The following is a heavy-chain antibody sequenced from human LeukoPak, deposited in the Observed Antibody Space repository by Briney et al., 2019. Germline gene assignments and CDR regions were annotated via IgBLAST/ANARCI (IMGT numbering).Heavy chain of an antibody. Sequence: GGSLRLSCAASGFTFSSHGMHWVRQAPGKGLEWVAVISYDGSNKYYADSVKGRFTISRDNSKNTLYLQMNSLRVGDTAVYYCARGRGWGTFDIWGQGTMVTVSS. J-gene: IGHJ3*02. D-gene: IGHD3-10*01. CDR1: GFTFSSHG. V-gene: IGHV3-30*03. CDR2: ISYDGSNK. CDR3: ARGRGWGTFDI.